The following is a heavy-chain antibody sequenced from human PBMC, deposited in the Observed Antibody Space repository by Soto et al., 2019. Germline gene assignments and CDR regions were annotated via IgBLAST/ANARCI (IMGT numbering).Heavy chain of an antibody. CDR3: ARELLWFGELFDY. J-gene: IGHJ4*02. V-gene: IGHV4-59*01. D-gene: IGHD3-10*01. Sequence: SEPLSLPWTVAGGSFIPNYWSWIRKATGKGLEWIGNIYYCGSTNYNPSLKSRVTISVDTSKNQFSLKLSSVTAADTAVYYCARELLWFGELFDYWGQGTLVTVSS. CDR1: GGSFIPNY. CDR2: IYYCGST.